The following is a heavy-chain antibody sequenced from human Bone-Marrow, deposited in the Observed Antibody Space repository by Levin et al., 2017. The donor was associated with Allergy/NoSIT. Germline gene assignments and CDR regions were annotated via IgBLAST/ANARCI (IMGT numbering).Heavy chain of an antibody. J-gene: IGHJ4*02. CDR1: GFPFGSYA. CDR3: AKRKGVGYYPFDS. V-gene: IGHV3-23*01. CDR2: ISESGGST. D-gene: IGHD3-22*01. Sequence: LSLPCAASGFPFGSYAMAWVRQAPGKGLEWVSGISESGGSTYYSDSVKGRFTISRDNSNNTLFLQMNTLRVEDTALYSCAKRKGVGYYPFDSWGQGIVVAVSS.